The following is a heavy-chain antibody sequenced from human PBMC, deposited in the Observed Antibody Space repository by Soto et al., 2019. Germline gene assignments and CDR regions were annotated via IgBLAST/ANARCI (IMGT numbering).Heavy chain of an antibody. CDR2: ISWNSGSI. J-gene: IGHJ4*02. Sequence: GGSLRLSCAASGFTFSNYGMHWVRQAPGKGLEWVSGISWNSGSIGYADSVKGRFTISRDNAKNSLYPQMNSLRAEDTALYYCVKDIGGLVVVVAATSFDSWGQGTLVTVSS. D-gene: IGHD2-15*01. CDR1: GFTFSNYG. V-gene: IGHV3-9*01. CDR3: VKDIGGLVVVVAATSFDS.